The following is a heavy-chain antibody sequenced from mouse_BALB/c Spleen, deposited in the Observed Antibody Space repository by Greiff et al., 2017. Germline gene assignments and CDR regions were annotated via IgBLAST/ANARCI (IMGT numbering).Heavy chain of an antibody. J-gene: IGHJ4*01. V-gene: IGHV1S135*01. CDR2: IDPFNGGT. D-gene: IGHD1-1*01. CDR1: GYSFTSYY. Sequence: EVQLQQSGPELMKPGASVKISCKASGYSFTSYYMHWVKQSHGKSLEWIGYIDPFNGGTNYNQKFKGKATLTVDKSSSTAYMHLSSLTSEDSAVYYEAKVGIDYDRRSTMDYWGQGTSVTVSS. CDR3: AKVGIDYDRRSTMDY.